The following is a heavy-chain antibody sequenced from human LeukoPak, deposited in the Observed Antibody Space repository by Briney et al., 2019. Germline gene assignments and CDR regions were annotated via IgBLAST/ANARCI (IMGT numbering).Heavy chain of an antibody. J-gene: IGHJ4*02. V-gene: IGHV4-59*01. CDR3: ARALCSGPLDY. CDR1: GGSISSYY. CDR2: IYYSGST. Sequence: SETLSLTCTVSGGSISSYYWSWIRQPPGKGLEWIGYIYYSGSTNYNPSLKSRVTISVDTSKNQFSLKLSSVTAADTAVYYCARALCSGPLDYWGQGTLVTVSS. D-gene: IGHD6-19*01.